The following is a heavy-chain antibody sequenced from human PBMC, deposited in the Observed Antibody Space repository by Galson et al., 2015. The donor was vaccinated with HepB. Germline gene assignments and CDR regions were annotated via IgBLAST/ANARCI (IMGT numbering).Heavy chain of an antibody. D-gene: IGHD4-17*01. CDR1: GFTFSSYS. V-gene: IGHV3-21*01. CDR2: ISSSSSYI. Sequence: SLRLSCAASGFTFSSYSMNWVRQAPGKGLEWVSSISSSSSYIYYADSVKGRFTISRDNAKNSLYLQMNSLRAEDTAVYYCARDGATTVTTYYMDVWGKGTTVTVSS. CDR3: ARDGATTVTTYYMDV. J-gene: IGHJ6*03.